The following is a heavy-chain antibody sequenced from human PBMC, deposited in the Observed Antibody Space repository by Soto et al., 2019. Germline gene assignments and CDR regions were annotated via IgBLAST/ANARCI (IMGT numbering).Heavy chain of an antibody. CDR3: ASFRYNGYYGMDV. Sequence: SVKVSCKASGGTFSSYTISWVRQAPGQGLEWMGRIIPILGIANYAQKFQGRVTITRDTSASTAYMELSSLRSEDTAVYYCASFRYNGYYGMDVWGQGTTVTVSS. CDR2: IIPILGIA. V-gene: IGHV1-69*02. J-gene: IGHJ6*02. CDR1: GGTFSSYT. D-gene: IGHD1-26*01.